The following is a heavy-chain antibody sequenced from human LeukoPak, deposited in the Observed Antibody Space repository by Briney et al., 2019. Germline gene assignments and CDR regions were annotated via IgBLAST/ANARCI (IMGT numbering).Heavy chain of an antibody. Sequence: GGSLRLSCAVSGLTFSSSWMDWVRQAPGKGLEWVAVISYDGSNKYYADSVKGRFTISRDNSKNTLYLQMNSLRAEDTAVYYCAKESSSMIVVVTAFDYWGQGTLVTVSS. J-gene: IGHJ4*02. CDR1: GLTFSSSW. D-gene: IGHD3-22*01. CDR2: ISYDGSNK. V-gene: IGHV3-30*18. CDR3: AKESSSMIVVVTAFDY.